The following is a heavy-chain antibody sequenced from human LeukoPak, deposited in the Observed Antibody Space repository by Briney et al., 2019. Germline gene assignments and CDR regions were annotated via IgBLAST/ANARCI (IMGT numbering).Heavy chain of an antibody. CDR1: GYTFTSYD. CDR3: ARGWFRPITMIVVVIREGFDP. J-gene: IGHJ5*02. Sequence: ASVKVSCKASGYTFTSYDINWVRQATGQGLEWMGWMNPNSGNTGYAQKFQGRVTMTRNTSISTAYMELSSLRSEDTAAYYCARGWFRPITMIVVVIREGFDPWGQGTLVTVSS. V-gene: IGHV1-8*02. D-gene: IGHD3-22*01. CDR2: MNPNSGNT.